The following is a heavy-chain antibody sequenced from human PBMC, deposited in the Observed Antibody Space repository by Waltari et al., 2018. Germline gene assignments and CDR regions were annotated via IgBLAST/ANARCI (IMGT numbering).Heavy chain of an antibody. V-gene: IGHV3-30*18. CDR3: AKGADLGADY. J-gene: IGHJ4*02. CDR2: ISYDGSNK. CDR1: GFTFRGYG. Sequence: QVQLVESGGGVVQPGRSVRLSCAASGFTFRGYGRPWVRQAPGKGLEWVAVISYDGSNKYYADSVKGRFTISRDNSKNTLYLQMNSLRAEDTAVYYCAKGADLGADYWGQGTLVTVSS. D-gene: IGHD1-26*01.